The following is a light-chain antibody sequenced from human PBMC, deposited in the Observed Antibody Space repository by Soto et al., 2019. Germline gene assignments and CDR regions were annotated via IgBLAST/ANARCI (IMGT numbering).Light chain of an antibody. J-gene: IGKJ2*01. CDR3: QQYTSYYT. CDR2: KAS. Sequence: DIQMTQSPSTLSASVGDRVTITCRASQSISNWLAWYQQKPGKAPKLLIYKASTLQSGVQSRFSGSGSGADFTLTISSLQPDDFGTYYCQQYTSYYTFGQGTKLEIK. CDR1: QSISNW. V-gene: IGKV1-5*03.